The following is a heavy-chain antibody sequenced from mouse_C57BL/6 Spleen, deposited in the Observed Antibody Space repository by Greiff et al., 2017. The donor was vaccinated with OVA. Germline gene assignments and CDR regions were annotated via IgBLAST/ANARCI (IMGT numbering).Heavy chain of an antibody. J-gene: IGHJ3*01. V-gene: IGHV1-26*01. D-gene: IGHD2-10*02. Sequence: EVQLQQSGPELVKPGASVKISCKASGYTFTDYYMNWVKQSHGKSLEWIGDINPNNGGTSYNQKFKGKATLTVDKSSSTAYMELRSLTSEDSAVYYCARRGYGNYALFAYWGQGTLVTVSA. CDR1: GYTFTDYY. CDR2: INPNNGGT. CDR3: ARRGYGNYALFAY.